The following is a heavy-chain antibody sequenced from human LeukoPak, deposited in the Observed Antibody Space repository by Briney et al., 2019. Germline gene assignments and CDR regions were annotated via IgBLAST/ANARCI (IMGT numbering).Heavy chain of an antibody. CDR3: AKDSESYGSGSYFIYYFDY. D-gene: IGHD3-10*01. CDR2: IRYDGSNK. V-gene: IGHV3-30*02. J-gene: IGHJ4*02. CDR1: GFTFSSYG. Sequence: PGGSLRLSCAPSGFTFSSYGMHWVRQAPGKGLEWVAFIRYDGSNKYYADSVKGRFTISRDNSKNTLYLQMNSLRAEDTAVYYCAKDSESYGSGSYFIYYFDYRGQGTLVTVSS.